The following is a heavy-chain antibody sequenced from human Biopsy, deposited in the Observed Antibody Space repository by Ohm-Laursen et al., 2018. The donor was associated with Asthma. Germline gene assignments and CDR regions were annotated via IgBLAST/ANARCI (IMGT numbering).Heavy chain of an antibody. V-gene: IGHV4-59*01. CDR1: GGSISGFY. CDR2: IYYTGTT. Sequence: SDTLSLTCIVSGGSISGFYWSWIRPPPGKGLEWIGYIYYTGTTNYNPSPKSRVSISVDTSKNQFSLKLTSVTAADTAVYYCARDFGGWYYFDNWGQGSLVTVSS. D-gene: IGHD3-3*01. J-gene: IGHJ4*02. CDR3: ARDFGGWYYFDN.